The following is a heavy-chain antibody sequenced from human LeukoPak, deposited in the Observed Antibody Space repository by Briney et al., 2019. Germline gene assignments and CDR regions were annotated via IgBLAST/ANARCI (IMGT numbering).Heavy chain of an antibody. CDR2: ISSNGGST. D-gene: IGHD5-18*01. CDR3: ARDRARIQLWLPDY. J-gene: IGHJ4*02. Sequence: GGSLRLSCAGSGFTFSSYAMHWVRQAPGKGLEYVSAISSNGGSTYYANSVKGRFTISRDNSKNTLYLQMGSLRAEDMAVYYCARDRARIQLWLPDYWGQGTLVTVSS. CDR1: GFTFSSYA. V-gene: IGHV3-64*01.